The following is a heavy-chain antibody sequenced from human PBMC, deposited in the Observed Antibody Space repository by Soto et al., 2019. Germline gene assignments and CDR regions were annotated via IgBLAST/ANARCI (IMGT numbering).Heavy chain of an antibody. CDR1: GGSFTSNNW. J-gene: IGHJ4*02. D-gene: IGHD1-7*01. CDR2: IYRTGST. V-gene: IGHV4-4*02. CDR3: ASRDPGTSVDY. Sequence: QVQLQESGPGLVKPSGTLSLTCAVSGGSFTSNNWWTWVRQPPGQWLEWIGEIYRTGSTNYNPSLKSRVTLSLDKSENQFSLKVPSMTAADTAVYYCASRDPGTSVDYWGQGTLVTVSS.